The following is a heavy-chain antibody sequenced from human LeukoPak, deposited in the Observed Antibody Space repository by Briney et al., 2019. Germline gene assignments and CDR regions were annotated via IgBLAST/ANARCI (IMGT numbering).Heavy chain of an antibody. CDR2: MNPNSGNT. CDR1: GYTFTSYD. V-gene: IGHV1-8*01. Sequence: ASVKVSCKASGYTFTSYDINWVRQATGQGLEWMGWMNPNSGNTGYAQKFQGRVTMTRNASISTAYMELSSLRSEDTAVYYCARDVRDYSSSYDYWGQGTLVTVSS. D-gene: IGHD6-6*01. J-gene: IGHJ4*02. CDR3: ARDVRDYSSSYDY.